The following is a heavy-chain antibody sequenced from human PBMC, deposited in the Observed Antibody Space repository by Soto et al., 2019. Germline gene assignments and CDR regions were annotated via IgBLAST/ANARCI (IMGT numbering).Heavy chain of an antibody. D-gene: IGHD2-2*02. Sequence: ASVKVSCKASGYNFVTYGITWVRQAPGQGLEWLGWISAYSGNKNYAQNFQGRVTMTTDKSTSTAYMELRSLRSDDTAVYFCARGGDCSSTSCYTPNYYYGLGLWGQGTTVTVSS. CDR1: GYNFVTYG. V-gene: IGHV1-18*01. CDR2: ISAYSGNK. J-gene: IGHJ6*02. CDR3: ARGGDCSSTSCYTPNYYYGLGL.